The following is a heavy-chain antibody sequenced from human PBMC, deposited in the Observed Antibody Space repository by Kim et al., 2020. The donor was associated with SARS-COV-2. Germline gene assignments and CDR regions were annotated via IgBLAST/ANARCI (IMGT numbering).Heavy chain of an antibody. Sequence: SETLSLTCAVYGGSFSGYYWSWIRQPPGKGLEWIGEINHSGSTNYNPSLKSRVTISVDTSKNQFSLKLSSVTAADTAVYYCARALRLPDYWGQGTLVTVSS. CDR2: INHSGST. CDR3: ARALRLPDY. CDR1: GGSFSGYY. J-gene: IGHJ4*02. V-gene: IGHV4-34*01. D-gene: IGHD3-16*01.